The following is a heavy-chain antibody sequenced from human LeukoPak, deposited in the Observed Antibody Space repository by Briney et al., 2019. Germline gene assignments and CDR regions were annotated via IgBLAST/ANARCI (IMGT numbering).Heavy chain of an antibody. V-gene: IGHV4-59*01. D-gene: IGHD3-3*01. J-gene: IGHJ6*02. CDR1: GGSISSYY. CDR3: ARAFDYDFWSGYYRPLGYGMDV. CDR2: IYYSGST. Sequence: SETLSLTCTVSGGSISSYYWSWIRQPPGKGLEWIGYIYYSGSTNYNPSLKSRVTISVDTSKNQFSLELSSVTAADTAVYYCARAFDYDFWSGYYRPLGYGMDVWGQGTTVTVSS.